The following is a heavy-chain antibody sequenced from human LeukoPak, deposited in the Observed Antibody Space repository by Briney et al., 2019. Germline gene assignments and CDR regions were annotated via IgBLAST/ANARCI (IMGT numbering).Heavy chain of an antibody. CDR3: ARRAILRGYYYGMDV. Sequence: SETLSLTSTVSGGSISSYYWSWIRQPPGKGLEWIGYIYYSGSTNYNPSLKSRVTISVDTSKNQFSLKLSSVTAADTAVYYCARRAILRGYYYGMDVWGQGTTVTVSS. J-gene: IGHJ6*02. D-gene: IGHD2-21*02. CDR1: GGSISSYY. CDR2: IYYSGST. V-gene: IGHV4-59*08.